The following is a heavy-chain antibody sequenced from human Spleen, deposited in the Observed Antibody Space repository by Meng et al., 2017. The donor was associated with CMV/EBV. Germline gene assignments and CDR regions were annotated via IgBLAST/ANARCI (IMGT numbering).Heavy chain of an antibody. CDR3: ARGAYCGGDCYLYWYFDL. CDR2: INHSGSS. V-gene: IGHV4-34*01. J-gene: IGHJ2*01. Sequence: GSFSGHYWSWIRQPPGKGLEWIGEINHSGSSNYNPSLKSRITISVDTSKNHFSLKLSSVTAADTAVYYCARGAYCGGDCYLYWYFDLWGRGTLVTVSS. D-gene: IGHD2-21*01. CDR1: GSFSGHY.